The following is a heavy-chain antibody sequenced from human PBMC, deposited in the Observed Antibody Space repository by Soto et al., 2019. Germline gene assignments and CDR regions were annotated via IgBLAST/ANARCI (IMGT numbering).Heavy chain of an antibody. CDR2: IYRTGST. CDR1: GGSFTSNNW. V-gene: IGHV4-4*02. CDR3: ASRDPGTSVDY. D-gene: IGHD1-7*01. Sequence: QVQLQESGPGLVKPSGTLSLTCAVSGGSFTSNNWWTWVRQPPGQGLEWIGEIYRTGSTNYNPSPKSPGTIFPGKAENPFPLEGALPTPPDTAGYYCASRDPGTSVDYWGQGTLVTVSS. J-gene: IGHJ4*02.